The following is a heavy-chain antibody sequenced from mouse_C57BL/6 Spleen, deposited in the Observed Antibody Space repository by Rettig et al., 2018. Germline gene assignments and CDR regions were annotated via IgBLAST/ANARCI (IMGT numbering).Heavy chain of an antibody. D-gene: IGHD1-1*01. V-gene: IGHV5-6*01. CDR3: ARSYGSSYWYFDV. CDR2: ISSGGSYT. CDR1: GFTFRSYG. J-gene: IGHJ1*03. Sequence: EVQLVESAGDLVKPGGSLILSCAASGFTFRSYGMSWVRQTPDKRLAWVATISSGGSYTYYPDSVKGRFTISRDNAKNTLYLQTSSLKSEDTAMYYCARSYGSSYWYFDVWGTGTTVTVSS.